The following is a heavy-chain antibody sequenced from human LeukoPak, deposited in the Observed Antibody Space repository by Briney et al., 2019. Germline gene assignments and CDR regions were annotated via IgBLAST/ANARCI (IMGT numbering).Heavy chain of an antibody. J-gene: IGHJ4*02. Sequence: GGSLRLSCAVSGFTFSSSWMTWVRQAPGKGLEWVATMNSDGGQKSYVDSVKGRFTISRDNTKTSLYLQMNSLRAEDTAVYYCARNYAYNHFDYWGQGTLVTVSS. CDR1: GFTFSSSW. CDR3: ARNYAYNHFDY. V-gene: IGHV3-7*01. D-gene: IGHD5-24*01. CDR2: MNSDGGQK.